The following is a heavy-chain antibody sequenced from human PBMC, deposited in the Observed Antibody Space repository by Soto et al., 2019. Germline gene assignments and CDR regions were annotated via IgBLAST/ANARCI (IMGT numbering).Heavy chain of an antibody. CDR1: GGSISSNNYY. CDR3: ARHRLLTPPVY. Sequence: SETLSLTCTVSGGSISSNNYYWGWIRQSPRKGLEWIGSIYYSGTTYYNPSLKSRLTISVDTSKNQFSLKLSSVTAADTAVYYCARHRLLTPPVYCGQGTLVTVSS. J-gene: IGHJ4*02. CDR2: IYYSGTT. V-gene: IGHV4-39*01. D-gene: IGHD1-26*01.